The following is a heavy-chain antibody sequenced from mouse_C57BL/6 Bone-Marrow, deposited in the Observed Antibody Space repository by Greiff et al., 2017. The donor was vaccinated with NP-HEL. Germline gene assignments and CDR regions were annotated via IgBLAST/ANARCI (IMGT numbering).Heavy chain of an antibody. CDR2: ISGGGGNT. J-gene: IGHJ4*01. CDR1: GFTFSSYT. Sequence: EVKVVESGGGLVKPGGSLKLSCAASGFTFSSYTMSWVRQTPEKRLEWVATISGGGGNTDYPDSVKGRFTISRDNAKNTRYLQMSSLRSEDTALYDCSRQGRFYAMDYWGQGTSVTVSS. V-gene: IGHV5-9*01. CDR3: SRQGRFYAMDY.